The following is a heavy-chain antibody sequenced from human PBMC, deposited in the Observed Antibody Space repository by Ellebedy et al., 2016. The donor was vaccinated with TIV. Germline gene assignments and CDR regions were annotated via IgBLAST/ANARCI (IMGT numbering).Heavy chain of an antibody. V-gene: IGHV3-33*08. CDR2: IWYDGSNK. Sequence: PGGSLRLSCAASAFTFNNFGMHRVPQAPGQGLEWVAVIWYDGSNKYYADSVKGRFTISRDNSKNTLYLQMNSLRAEDTAVYYCARDSPIVGATRWFDPWGQGTLVTVSS. CDR3: ARDSPIVGATRWFDP. J-gene: IGHJ5*02. CDR1: AFTFNNFG. D-gene: IGHD1-26*01.